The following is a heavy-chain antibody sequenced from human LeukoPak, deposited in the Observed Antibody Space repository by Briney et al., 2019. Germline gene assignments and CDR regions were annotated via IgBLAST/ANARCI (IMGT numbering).Heavy chain of an antibody. Sequence: PGGSLRLSCAASGFTFSNYDMHWVRQVTGKGLELVSAIGTAGDTYYPGYVKVRFTISRENAKNSLYLQMNSLRAGDTAVYYCARKSPSGQTDYWGQGTLVTVSS. CDR1: GFTFSNYD. V-gene: IGHV3-13*01. J-gene: IGHJ4*02. D-gene: IGHD6-19*01. CDR2: IGTAGDT. CDR3: ARKSPSGQTDY.